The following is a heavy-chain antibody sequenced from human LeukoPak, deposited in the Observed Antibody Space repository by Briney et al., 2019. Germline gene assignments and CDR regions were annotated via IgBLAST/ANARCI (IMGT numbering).Heavy chain of an antibody. CDR2: TNQEGSEK. V-gene: IGHV3-7*01. CDR3: TRDPKWLDY. CDR1: GFTISTYW. Sequence: GGSLRLSCAASGFTISTYWMSWVRQAPGKGLEWVANTNQEGSEKYYVDSVKGRFTISKDNAKNSLYLQMNNLRAEDTAVYYCTRDPKWLDYWGQGTLVTVSS. J-gene: IGHJ4*02. D-gene: IGHD5-12*01.